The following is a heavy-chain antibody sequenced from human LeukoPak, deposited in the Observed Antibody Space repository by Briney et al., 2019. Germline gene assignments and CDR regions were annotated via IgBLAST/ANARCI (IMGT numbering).Heavy chain of an antibody. Sequence: GESLKISCKGSGYSFTSYWIGWVRQMPGEGLDWIGIIYPGDSETRYSPSFQGQVTISTDKSISSAYLQWSSLKASDTAMYYCARQGYDILTGYSHYGMDVWGQGTTVTVSS. CDR1: GYSFTSYW. CDR2: IYPGDSET. J-gene: IGHJ6*02. CDR3: ARQGYDILTGYSHYGMDV. V-gene: IGHV5-51*01. D-gene: IGHD3-9*01.